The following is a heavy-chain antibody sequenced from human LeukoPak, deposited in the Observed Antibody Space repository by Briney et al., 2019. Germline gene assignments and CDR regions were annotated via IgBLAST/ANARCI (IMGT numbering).Heavy chain of an antibody. CDR1: GFTVSSSY. D-gene: IGHD5-18*01. CDR2: IYSGGST. CDR3: AKGYNYAYGY. V-gene: IGHV3-53*01. Sequence: GGSLRLSCAASGFTVSSSYMSWVRQAPGKGLEWVLLIYSGGSTYYAASVKGRFTISRDNSKNTLYLQMNSLRPEDTAVYYCAKGYNYAYGYWGQGTLVTVSS. J-gene: IGHJ4*02.